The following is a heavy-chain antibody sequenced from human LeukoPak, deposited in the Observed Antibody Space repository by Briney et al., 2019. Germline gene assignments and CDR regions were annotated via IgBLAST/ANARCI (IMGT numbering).Heavy chain of an antibody. CDR3: ARDGTAAGLYFDL. D-gene: IGHD6-13*01. Sequence: GGSLRLSCAVSGFTFSSYWMKWVRQAPGKGLEWVASIKQDGGEKSYVDSVKGRFTISRDNARNSLYLQMSSLRAEDTAVYYCARDGTAAGLYFDLWGQGTLVTVSS. J-gene: IGHJ4*03. V-gene: IGHV3-7*01. CDR2: IKQDGGEK. CDR1: GFTFSSYW.